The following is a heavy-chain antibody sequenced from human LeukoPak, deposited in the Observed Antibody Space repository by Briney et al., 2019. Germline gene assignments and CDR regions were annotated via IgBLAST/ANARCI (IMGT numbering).Heavy chain of an antibody. V-gene: IGHV3-48*03. CDR1: GFTFSTYE. CDR3: AGGGEATIYYFDY. J-gene: IGHJ4*02. CDR2: IGVGVGNI. D-gene: IGHD5-24*01. Sequence: GGSLRLSCAASGFTFSTYEFNWVREALGKGLEWVSFIGVGVGNIYYAESVRGRFTSSRDNAKNSVFLQLNSLRADDTAVYYCAGGGEATIYYFDYWGQGTLVTVSS.